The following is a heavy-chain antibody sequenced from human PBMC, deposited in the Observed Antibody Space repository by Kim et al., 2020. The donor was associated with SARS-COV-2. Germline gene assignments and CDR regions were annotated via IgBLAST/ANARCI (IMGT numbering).Heavy chain of an antibody. CDR3: VREYSDRKGFDP. CDR2: IYYSGGT. D-gene: IGHD3-22*01. CDR1: GGSISSGDYY. J-gene: IGHJ5*02. V-gene: IGHV4-30-4*01. Sequence: SETLSLTCTVSGGSISSGDYYWSWIRQPPGKGLEWIGYIYYSGGTYYNPSLKSRVTISVDTSKNQFSLKLSSVTAADTAVYYCVREYSDRKGFDPWGQGTLVTVSS.